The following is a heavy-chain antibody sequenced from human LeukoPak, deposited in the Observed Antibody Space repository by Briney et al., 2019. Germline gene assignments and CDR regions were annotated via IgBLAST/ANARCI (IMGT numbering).Heavy chain of an antibody. CDR2: INPNSGGT. CDR3: ARVGRLRASNLHIDY. V-gene: IGHV1-2*02. Sequence: ASVKVSCKASGYTFTGYYMHWVRQAPGQGLEWMGWINPNSGGTNYAQKFQGRVTMTRDTSISTAYMELSRLRSDDTAVYYCARVGRLRASNLHIDYWGQGTLVTVSS. J-gene: IGHJ4*02. CDR1: GYTFTGYY. D-gene: IGHD3-16*01.